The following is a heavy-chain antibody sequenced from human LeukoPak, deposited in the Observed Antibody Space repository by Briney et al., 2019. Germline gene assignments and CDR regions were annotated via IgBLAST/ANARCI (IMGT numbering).Heavy chain of an antibody. CDR2: ISSSSSTI. CDR1: GFTFSIYS. Sequence: QPGGSLRLSCAASGFTFSIYSMNWVRQAPGKGLEWISYISSSSSTIYYADSVKGRFTISRDNAKNSLYLQMNSLRAEDTAVYYCARGLSLDRYSGYDRYYFDYWGRGTLVTVSS. V-gene: IGHV3-48*01. J-gene: IGHJ4*02. D-gene: IGHD5-12*01. CDR3: ARGLSLDRYSGYDRYYFDY.